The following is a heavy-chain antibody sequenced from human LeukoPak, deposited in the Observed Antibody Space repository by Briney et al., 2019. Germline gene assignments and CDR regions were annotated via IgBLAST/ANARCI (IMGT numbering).Heavy chain of an antibody. Sequence: SETLSLTCAVSGGPISNENWWSWVRQPPGKGLEWIGEIHHRGGTNYNPSLRSRVTIPIDTSKNQFSLKLTSVTAADTAVYYCATPNDAFNIWGQGTMVTVSS. J-gene: IGHJ3*02. CDR1: GGPISNENW. CDR3: ATPNDAFNI. CDR2: IHHRGGT. V-gene: IGHV4-4*02.